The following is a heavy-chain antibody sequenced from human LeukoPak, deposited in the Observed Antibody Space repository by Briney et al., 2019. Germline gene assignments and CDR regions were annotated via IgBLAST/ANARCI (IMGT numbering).Heavy chain of an antibody. J-gene: IGHJ4*02. V-gene: IGHV4-59*08. CDR1: GGSISSYY. Sequence: SETLSLTCTVSGGSISSYYWSWIRQPPGEGLEWIGYIYYSGSTNYNPSLKSRVTISEDTSKNQFSLKLSSVTAADTAVYYCARHSSGYSTFGYWGQGTLVTVSS. CDR2: IYYSGST. D-gene: IGHD2-21*01. CDR3: ARHSSGYSTFGY.